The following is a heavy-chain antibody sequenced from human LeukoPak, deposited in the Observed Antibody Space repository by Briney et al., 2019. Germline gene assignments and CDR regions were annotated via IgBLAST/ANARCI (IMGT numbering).Heavy chain of an antibody. V-gene: IGHV4-61*08. J-gene: IGHJ4*02. D-gene: IGHD6-25*01. Sequence: SETLSLTCTVSGGSISSSGYYWSWIRQPPGKGLEWIGNINYSGSTNYNSSLKSRVTITVDTSNNQFSLKVRSVTAADTAVYYCARYAWSGSHLIFDYWGQGTPVTASS. CDR1: GGSISSSGYY. CDR3: ARYAWSGSHLIFDY. CDR2: INYSGST.